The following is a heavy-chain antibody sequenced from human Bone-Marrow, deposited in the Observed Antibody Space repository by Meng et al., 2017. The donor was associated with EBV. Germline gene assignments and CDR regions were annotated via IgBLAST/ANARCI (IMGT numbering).Heavy chain of an antibody. V-gene: IGHV3-30*18. Sequence: VEWGGGVVLPGGSLSLYCTGLGLIFSGYGFHCVRQAPGKGPEWVAIIPSDASHNKYYADSVKGRFTISRDNSKNTLYLQMNSLKIEDTAVYYCAKDLSGRFDPWGQGTLVTVSS. CDR1: GLIFSGYG. CDR2: IPSDASHNK. CDR3: AKDLSGRFDP. D-gene: IGHD1-14*01. J-gene: IGHJ5*02.